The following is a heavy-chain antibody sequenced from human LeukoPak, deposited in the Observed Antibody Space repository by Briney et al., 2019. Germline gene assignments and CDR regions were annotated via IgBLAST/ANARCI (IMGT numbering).Heavy chain of an antibody. Sequence: GESLRISCKGSGYSFTTYWIGWVRQMPGKGLEWMGIIYPGDSETRYSPSFQGQVTISADKSISTAYLQWSSLKASDTAMYYCARRIYCSSTTCLGAFDIWGQGTMVTVSS. D-gene: IGHD2-2*01. CDR1: GYSFTTYW. J-gene: IGHJ3*02. V-gene: IGHV5-51*01. CDR2: IYPGDSET. CDR3: ARRIYCSSTTCLGAFDI.